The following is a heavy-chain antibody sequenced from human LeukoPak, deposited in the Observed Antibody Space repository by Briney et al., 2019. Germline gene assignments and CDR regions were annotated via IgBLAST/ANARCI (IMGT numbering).Heavy chain of an antibody. CDR1: GGTSSSYA. CDR3: ARDQGATSMVL. CDR2: IIPILGIA. J-gene: IGHJ4*02. Sequence: SVKVSCKACGGTSSSYAISWVRQAPGQRLEWMGGIIPILGIANYAQKFQGRVTITADKSTSTAYMELSSLRSEDTAVYYCARDQGATSMVLWGQGTLVTVSS. V-gene: IGHV1-69*10. D-gene: IGHD5-18*01.